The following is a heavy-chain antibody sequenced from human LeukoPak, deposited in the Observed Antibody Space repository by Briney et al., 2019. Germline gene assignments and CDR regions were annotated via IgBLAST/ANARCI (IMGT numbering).Heavy chain of an antibody. V-gene: IGHV3-11*06. CDR1: GFTFSDYY. CDR3: ARISSSWPGNNWFDP. D-gene: IGHD6-13*01. J-gene: IGHJ5*02. Sequence: PGGSLRLSCAASGFTFSDYYMSWIRQAPGKGLEWVSYISSSSSYTNYADSVKGRFTISRDNAKNSLYLQMNSLRAEDTAVYYCARISSSWPGNNWFDPWGQGTLVTVSS. CDR2: ISSSSSYT.